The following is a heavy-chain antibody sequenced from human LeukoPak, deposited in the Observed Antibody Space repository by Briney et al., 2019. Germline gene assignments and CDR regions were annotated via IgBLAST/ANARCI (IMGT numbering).Heavy chain of an antibody. J-gene: IGHJ4*02. CDR3: ARGWGPAYDY. CDR2: IYNSGTT. CDR1: GGSISSGGYS. Sequence: SETLSLTCVVSGGSISSGGYSWNWIRQPPGTGLEWIGYIYNSGTTSYNPSLKSRVTMSVDTSKNQFSLKLSSVTAADTALYYCARGWGPAYDYWGQGTLVTVSS. D-gene: IGHD1-26*01. V-gene: IGHV4-30-4*07.